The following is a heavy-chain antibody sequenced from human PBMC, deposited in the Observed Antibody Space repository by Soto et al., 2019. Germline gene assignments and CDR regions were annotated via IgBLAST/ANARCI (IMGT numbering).Heavy chain of an antibody. CDR3: ARDPAEMTTVTTGDYYYYGMDV. D-gene: IGHD4-17*01. J-gene: IGHJ6*02. CDR1: GYTFTSYY. CDR2: INANNGNT. V-gene: IGHV1-46*01. Sequence: ASVKVSCKASGYTFTSYYMHWVRQAPGQGLEWMGIINANNGNTSYAQKLQGRVTMTTDTSTSTAYMELRSLRSDDTAVYYCARDPAEMTTVTTGDYYYYGMDVWGQGTTVTVSS.